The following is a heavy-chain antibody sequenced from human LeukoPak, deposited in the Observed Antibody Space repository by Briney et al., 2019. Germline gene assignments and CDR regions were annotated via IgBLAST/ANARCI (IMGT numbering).Heavy chain of an antibody. CDR2: INHSGST. CDR3: ARLKRKLNYYYYMDV. Sequence: SETLSLTCTVSGYSISTGYYWGWIRQPPGKGLEWIGEINHSGSTNYNPSLKSRVTISVDTSKNQFSLKLSSVTAADTAVYYCARLKRKLNYYYYMDVWGKGTTVTVSS. D-gene: IGHD5-24*01. J-gene: IGHJ6*03. CDR1: GYSISTGYY. V-gene: IGHV4-38-2*02.